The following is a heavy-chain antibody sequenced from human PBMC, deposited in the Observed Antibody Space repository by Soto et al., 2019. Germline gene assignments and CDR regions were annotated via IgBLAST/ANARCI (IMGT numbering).Heavy chain of an antibody. CDR1: GFTFDDYA. D-gene: IGHD6-6*01. Sequence: EVQLVESGGVVVQPGGSLRLSCAASGFTFDDYAMHWVRQAPGKGLEWVSLISWDGGSTYYADSVKGRFTISRDNSKNSLYLQMNSLRAEDTALYYCAKDKEDYSSSSLLTPYFDSWGQGTLVTVSS. J-gene: IGHJ4*02. CDR2: ISWDGGST. CDR3: AKDKEDYSSSSLLTPYFDS. V-gene: IGHV3-43D*04.